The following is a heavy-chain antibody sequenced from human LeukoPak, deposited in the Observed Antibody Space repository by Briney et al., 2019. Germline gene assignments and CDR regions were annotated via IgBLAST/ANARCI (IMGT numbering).Heavy chain of an antibody. CDR3: ARSQSSGWYFDNWYFDL. V-gene: IGHV4-38-2*02. D-gene: IGHD6-19*01. CDR1: GYSIDSGYF. J-gene: IGHJ2*01. CDR2: IHHSGTT. Sequence: SETLSLTCIVSGYSIDSGYFWGWIRQPPGKGLEWIGNIHHSGTTYYNPSLKSRVTISVDTSKNQFSLKLSSVTAADTAVYYCARSQSSGWYFDNWYFDLWGRGTLVTVSS.